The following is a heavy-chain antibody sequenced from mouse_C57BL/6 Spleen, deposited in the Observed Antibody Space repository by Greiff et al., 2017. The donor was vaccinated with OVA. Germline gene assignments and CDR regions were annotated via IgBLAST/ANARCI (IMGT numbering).Heavy chain of an antibody. J-gene: IGHJ3*01. CDR1: GYTFTDYY. D-gene: IGHD2-1*01. Sequence: EVQLQQSGPELVKPGASVKISCKASGYTFTDYYMNWVKQSHGKSLEWIGDINPNNGGTSYNQKFKGKATLTVDKSSSTAYMELRSLTSEDSAVYYCARVECYGNSWFAYWGQGTLVTVSA. CDR2: INPNNGGT. CDR3: ARVECYGNSWFAY. V-gene: IGHV1-26*01.